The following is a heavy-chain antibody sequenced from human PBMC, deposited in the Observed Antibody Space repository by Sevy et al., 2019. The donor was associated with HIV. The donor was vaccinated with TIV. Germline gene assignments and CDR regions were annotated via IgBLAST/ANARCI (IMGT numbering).Heavy chain of an antibody. Sequence: SETLSLTCTVSGGSISSYYWSWIRQPPGKGLEWIGYIYYSGSTNYNPSLKSRVTISVDTSKNQFSLKLSSVTAADTAVYYCASGERSGWSRPEYFQHWGQGTLVTVSS. CDR1: GGSISSYY. D-gene: IGHD6-19*01. V-gene: IGHV4-59*01. CDR3: ASGERSGWSRPEYFQH. CDR2: IYYSGST. J-gene: IGHJ1*01.